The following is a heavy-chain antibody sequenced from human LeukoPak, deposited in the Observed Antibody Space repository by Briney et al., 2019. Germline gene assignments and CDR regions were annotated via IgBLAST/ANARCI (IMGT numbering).Heavy chain of an antibody. J-gene: IGHJ4*02. V-gene: IGHV3-30-3*01. Sequence: PGRSLRLSCAASGFTFSSYAMHWVRQAPGKGLEWVAVISYDGSNKYYADSVKGRFTISRDNSKNTLYLQMNSLRAEDTAVYYCARGGGYSGYYFDYWGQGTLVTVSS. CDR2: ISYDGSNK. D-gene: IGHD5-12*01. CDR3: ARGGGYSGYYFDY. CDR1: GFTFSSYA.